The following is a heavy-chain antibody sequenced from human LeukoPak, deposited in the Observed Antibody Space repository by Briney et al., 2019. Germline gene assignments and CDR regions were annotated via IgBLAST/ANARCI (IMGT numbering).Heavy chain of an antibody. CDR1: GFTFSSYA. Sequence: GSLRLSCAASGFTFSSYAMSWVRQAPGEGLEWVSAISGSGGSTYYADSVKGRFTISRDNSKNTLYLQMNSLRAEDTAVYYCAKDRGLLFGEFHDYWGQGTLVTVSS. CDR3: AKDRGLLFGEFHDY. CDR2: ISGSGGST. D-gene: IGHD3-10*02. J-gene: IGHJ4*02. V-gene: IGHV3-23*01.